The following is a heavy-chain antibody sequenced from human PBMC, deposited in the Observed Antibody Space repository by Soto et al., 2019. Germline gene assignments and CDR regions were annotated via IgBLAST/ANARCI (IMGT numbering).Heavy chain of an antibody. CDR3: ARGGSLNWYFDL. V-gene: IGHV3-74*01. D-gene: IGHD1-26*01. J-gene: IGHJ2*01. CDR2: INSDGSST. Sequence: EVQLVESGGGLVQPEGSLRLSCAASGFTFSSYWMHWVRQAPGKGLVWVSRINSDGSSTSYADSVKGRFTISRDNAKNTLYLQMNSLRAEDTAVYYCARGGSLNWYFDLWGRGTLVTVSS. CDR1: GFTFSSYW.